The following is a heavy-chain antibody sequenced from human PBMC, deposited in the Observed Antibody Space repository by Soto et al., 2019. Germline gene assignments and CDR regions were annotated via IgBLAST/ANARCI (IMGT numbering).Heavy chain of an antibody. Sequence: SETLSLTCSASGGSISGGDYHWTWIRQSPGKGLEWIGAVYYSGSTYYNPSLQSRITISRDTSNNEFSLRLRSVTAADTAVYYCARDSRTPSGGMDVWGQGTTVTVSS. J-gene: IGHJ6*02. CDR2: VYYSGST. V-gene: IGHV4-30-4*01. CDR3: ARDSRTPSGGMDV. CDR1: GGSISGGDYH.